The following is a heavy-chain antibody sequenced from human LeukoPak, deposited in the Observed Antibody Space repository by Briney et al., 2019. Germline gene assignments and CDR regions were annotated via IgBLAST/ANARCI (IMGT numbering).Heavy chain of an antibody. J-gene: IGHJ4*02. CDR2: INPSGGST. D-gene: IGHD6-19*01. V-gene: IGHV1-46*01. CDR1: GYTFTSYY. CDR3: ARVLFRAVASFAY. Sequence: ASVKVSCKASGYTFTSYYMHWVRQAPGQGLEWMGIINPSGGSTSYAQKFQGRVTMTRNTSISTAYMELSSLRSEDTAVYYCARVLFRAVASFAYWGQGTLVTVSS.